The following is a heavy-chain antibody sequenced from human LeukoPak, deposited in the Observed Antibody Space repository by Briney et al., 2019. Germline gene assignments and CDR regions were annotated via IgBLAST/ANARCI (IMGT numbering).Heavy chain of an antibody. J-gene: IGHJ4*02. Sequence: ASVKVSCKASGYTFTSFDISWVRQAPGQGLEWMGWISVYNGDTNYAQKLQDRVTMTTDTSTSTAYMELRSLRSDDTAVYYCARVSRGVNICDSWGQGTLVTVSS. D-gene: IGHD2/OR15-2a*01. CDR2: ISVYNGDT. CDR3: ARVSRGVNICDS. V-gene: IGHV1-18*01. CDR1: GYTFTSFD.